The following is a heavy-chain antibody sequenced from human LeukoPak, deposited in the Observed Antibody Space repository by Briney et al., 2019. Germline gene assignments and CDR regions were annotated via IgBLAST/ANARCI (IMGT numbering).Heavy chain of an antibody. D-gene: IGHD5-18*01. CDR3: AKDPQIKRGYSKPY. J-gene: IGHJ4*02. Sequence: GGSLRLSCAASGSTFSSYAMSWVRQAPGKGLDWVSAISGSGGSTYYADSVKGRFTISRDNSKNTLYLQMNSLRAEDTAVYYCAKDPQIKRGYSKPYWGQGTLVTVSS. V-gene: IGHV3-23*01. CDR2: ISGSGGST. CDR1: GSTFSSYA.